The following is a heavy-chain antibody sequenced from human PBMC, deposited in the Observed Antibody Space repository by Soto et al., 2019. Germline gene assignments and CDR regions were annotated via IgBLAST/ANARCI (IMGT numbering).Heavy chain of an antibody. D-gene: IGHD3-22*01. CDR1: GFTFGDYA. CDR2: IRSKAYGGTT. J-gene: IGHJ3*02. CDR3: TRDPITMIVVAKDAFDI. Sequence: GGSLRLSCTASGFTFGDYAMSWFRQAPGKGLEWVGFIRSKAYGGTTEYAASVKGRFTISRDDSKSIAYLQMNSLKTEDTAVYYCTRDPITMIVVAKDAFDIWGQGTMVTVSS. V-gene: IGHV3-49*03.